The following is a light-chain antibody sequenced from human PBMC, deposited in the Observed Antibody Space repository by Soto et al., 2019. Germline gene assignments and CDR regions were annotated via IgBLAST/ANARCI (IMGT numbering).Light chain of an antibody. CDR1: QSVLYSSNNKNY. CDR2: WAS. J-gene: IGKJ2*01. CDR3: QQYESTPPT. Sequence: DIVMTQSPDSLAVSLGERATINCKSSQSVLYSSNNKNYLAWYQQRPGQPPKLLIYWASTRESGVPDRFSGSGYGTDFTLTITSLQAEDVAVYYCQQYESTPPTLGQGTKLEIK. V-gene: IGKV4-1*01.